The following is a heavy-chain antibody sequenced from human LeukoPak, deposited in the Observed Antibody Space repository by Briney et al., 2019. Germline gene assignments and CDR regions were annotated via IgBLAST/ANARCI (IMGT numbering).Heavy chain of an antibody. V-gene: IGHV3-53*01. Sequence: GGSLRLSCEASGFTVSSSFMSWVRQAPGKGLEWVSVVYSDGSTYYADSVKGRFAISRDNSKNTLYLQMNSLRAEDTAFYYCAISSGWTGIFDYWGQGTLVTVSS. CDR1: GFTVSSSF. CDR2: VYSDGST. D-gene: IGHD6-19*01. J-gene: IGHJ4*02. CDR3: AISSGWTGIFDY.